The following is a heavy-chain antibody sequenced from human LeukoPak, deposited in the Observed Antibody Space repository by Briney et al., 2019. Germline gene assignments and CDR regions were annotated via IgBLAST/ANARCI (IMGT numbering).Heavy chain of an antibody. CDR3: ARGYCSGGSCYSVENWFDP. Sequence: ASVKVSCKDAGYTFTGYYMFWLRQAPGQGLEWMGRINPNSGGTNYAQKFQGRVTMTRDTSISTAYMELSRLRSDDTAVYYCARGYCSGGSCYSVENWFDPWGQGTLVTVSS. CDR1: GYTFTGYY. D-gene: IGHD2-15*01. CDR2: INPNSGGT. J-gene: IGHJ5*02. V-gene: IGHV1-2*06.